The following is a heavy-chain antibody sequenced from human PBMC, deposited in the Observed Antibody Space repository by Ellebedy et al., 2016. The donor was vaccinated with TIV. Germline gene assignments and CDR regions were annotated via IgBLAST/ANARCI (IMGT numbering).Heavy chain of an antibody. D-gene: IGHD3-10*01. J-gene: IGHJ3*02. CDR2: IAIDSTT. Sequence: GESLKISCAASDLTVTSNFMSWVRQAPGKVLAWVSTIAIDSTTYYADSVKGRFTISRDNSKNTLDIQMNSLRAEDTAVYYCARETYNDVDLKLWGIFDIWGQGTMVNVSS. CDR1: DLTVTSNF. V-gene: IGHV3-66*01. CDR3: ARETYNDVDLKLWGIFDI.